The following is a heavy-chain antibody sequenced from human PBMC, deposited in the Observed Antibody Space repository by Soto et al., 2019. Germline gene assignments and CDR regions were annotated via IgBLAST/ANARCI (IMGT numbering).Heavy chain of an antibody. Sequence: GESLKISCKGSGYSFTSYWISWVRQMPGKGLEWMGRIDPSDSYTNYSPSFQGHVTISADKSISTAYLQWSSLKASDTAMYYCARPGRFIAAAHVHLENWFDPWGQGTLVTVSS. V-gene: IGHV5-10-1*01. D-gene: IGHD6-13*01. CDR2: IDPSDSYT. CDR3: ARPGRFIAAAHVHLENWFDP. J-gene: IGHJ5*02. CDR1: GYSFTSYW.